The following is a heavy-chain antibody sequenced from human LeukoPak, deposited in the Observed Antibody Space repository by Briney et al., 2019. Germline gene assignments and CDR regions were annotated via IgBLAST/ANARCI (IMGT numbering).Heavy chain of an antibody. CDR2: IYTSGST. CDR1: GGSISSYY. D-gene: IGHD3-3*01. CDR3: ARVFDSPEWPYYYYYMDV. J-gene: IGHJ6*03. V-gene: IGHV4-4*07. Sequence: PSETLSLTCTVSGGSISSYYWSWIRQPAGKGLEWIGRIYTSGSTYYNPSLKSRVTMSVDTSKNQFSLKLSSVTAADTAVYYCARVFDSPEWPYYYYYMDVWGKGTTVTVSS.